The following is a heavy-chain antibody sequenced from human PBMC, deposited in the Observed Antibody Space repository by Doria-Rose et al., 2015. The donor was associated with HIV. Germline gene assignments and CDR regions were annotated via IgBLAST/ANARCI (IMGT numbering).Heavy chain of an antibody. CDR2: IFSDDER. CDR3: ARIKSSRWYHKYYFDF. CDR1: GVSLSSPGMG. J-gene: IGHJ4*02. Sequence: QITLKESGPVLVKPTETLTLTCTVSGVSLSSPGMGVSWIRQPPGKALEWLANIFSDDERSYKTSLKSRLTISSGTSKSQVVLTMTDTDPVDTATYYCARIKSSRWYHKYYFDFWGQGTLVIVSA. D-gene: IGHD6-13*01. V-gene: IGHV2-26*01.